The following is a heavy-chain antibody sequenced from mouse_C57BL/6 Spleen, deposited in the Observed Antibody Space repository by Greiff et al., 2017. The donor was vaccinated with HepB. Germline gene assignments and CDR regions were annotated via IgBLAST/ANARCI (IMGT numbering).Heavy chain of an antibody. CDR3: ARTYYSGPGDY. CDR2: IYPRSGNT. D-gene: IGHD2-12*01. V-gene: IGHV1-81*01. Sequence: QVQLKESGAELARPGASVKLSCKASGYTFTSYGISWVKQRTGQGLEWIGEIYPRSGNTYYNEKFKGKATLTADKSSSTAYMELRSLTSEDSAVYVCARTYYSGPGDYWGQGTTLTVSS. J-gene: IGHJ2*01. CDR1: GYTFTSYG.